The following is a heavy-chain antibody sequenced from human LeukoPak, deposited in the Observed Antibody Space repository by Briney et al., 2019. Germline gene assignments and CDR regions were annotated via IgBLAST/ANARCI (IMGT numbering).Heavy chain of an antibody. J-gene: IGHJ5*02. V-gene: IGHV3-53*01. Sequence: AGGSLRLSCAASGFTVSSNYMSWVRQAPGKGLEWVSIIYSGGSTFYADSVKGRFTISRDNSKNTLYLQMNSLRAEDTAVYYCARDRANIALAGGWFDPWGQGTLVTVSS. CDR3: ARDRANIALAGGWFDP. D-gene: IGHD6-19*01. CDR2: IYSGGST. CDR1: GFTVSSNY.